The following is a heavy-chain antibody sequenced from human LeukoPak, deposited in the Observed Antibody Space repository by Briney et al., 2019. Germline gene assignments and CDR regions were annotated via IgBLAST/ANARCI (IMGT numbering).Heavy chain of an antibody. CDR2: IHTSGST. V-gene: IGHV4-61*02. CDR1: GGSISSSSYY. D-gene: IGHD2-15*01. CDR3: ARRAGYEAVYYYMDV. Sequence: PSETLSLTCTVSGGSISSSSYYWNWIRQPAGKGLEWIGRIHTSGSTNYNPSLKSRVTMSVDTSKNKFSLKLSSVTAADTAVYYCARRAGYEAVYYYMDVWGKGTTVTVSS. J-gene: IGHJ6*03.